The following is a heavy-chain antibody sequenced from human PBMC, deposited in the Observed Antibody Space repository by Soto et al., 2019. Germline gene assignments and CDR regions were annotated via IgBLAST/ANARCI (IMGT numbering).Heavy chain of an antibody. J-gene: IGHJ4*02. D-gene: IGHD3-22*01. CDR3: ARRTRYYYDSSGYPDY. Sequence: SETLSLTWTVSGGSISSSSYYWGWIRQPPGKGLEWIGSIYYSGSTYYNPSLKSRVTISVDTSKNQFSLKLSSVTAADTAVYYCARRTRYYYDSSGYPDYWGQGTLVTVSS. V-gene: IGHV4-39*01. CDR1: GGSISSSSYY. CDR2: IYYSGST.